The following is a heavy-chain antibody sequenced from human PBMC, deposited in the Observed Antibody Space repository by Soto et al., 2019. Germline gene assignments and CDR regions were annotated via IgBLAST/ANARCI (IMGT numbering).Heavy chain of an antibody. Sequence: EVQLLESGGGLVQPGGSLRLSCAASGFTFSSYAMSWVRQAPGKGLEWVSAISGSGGSTYYADSVKGQFTISRDNSKNPLYLQMNSLRAEDTAVYYCAKDAHWINMTNGGGYWGQGTLVTVSS. CDR2: ISGSGGST. D-gene: IGHD3-16*01. V-gene: IGHV3-23*01. CDR3: AKDAHWINMTNGGGY. CDR1: GFTFSSYA. J-gene: IGHJ4*02.